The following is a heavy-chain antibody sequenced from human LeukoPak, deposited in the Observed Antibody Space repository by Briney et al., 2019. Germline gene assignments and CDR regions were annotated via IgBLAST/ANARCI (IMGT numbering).Heavy chain of an antibody. CDR1: GFSFSSNA. V-gene: IGHV3-23*01. CDR3: AKYSGSGSPYFDY. D-gene: IGHD3-10*01. Sequence: GGSLSLSCAASGFSFSSNAMTWVRKAPGKGLDWAPGISGSGGNTYYADSVKGRFTISRDSSKNTLSLQMNSLRADDTAVYYCAKYSGSGSPYFDYWGQGTLVTVSS. CDR2: ISGSGGNT. J-gene: IGHJ4*02.